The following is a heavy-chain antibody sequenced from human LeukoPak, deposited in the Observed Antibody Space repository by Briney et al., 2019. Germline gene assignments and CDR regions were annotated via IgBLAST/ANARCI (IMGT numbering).Heavy chain of an antibody. CDR2: ISGSGGST. V-gene: IGHV3-23*01. D-gene: IGHD3-3*01. CDR1: GFTFSSYA. J-gene: IGHJ4*02. Sequence: GGSRRLSCAASGFTFSSYAMSWVRQAPGKWLEWVSAISGSGGSTYYADSVKGRFTISRDNSKNTLYLQMNSLRAEDTAVYYCAKVQFYDFWSGYVNWGQGTLVTVSS. CDR3: AKVQFYDFWSGYVN.